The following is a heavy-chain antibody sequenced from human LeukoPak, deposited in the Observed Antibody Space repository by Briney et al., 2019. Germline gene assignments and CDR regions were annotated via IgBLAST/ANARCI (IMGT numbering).Heavy chain of an antibody. CDR1: GFTFSSYW. CDR2: IKEDGSEK. Sequence: PGGSLRLSCGASGFTFSSYWMSWVSQALGKGLEWVANIKEDGSEKYYVASVKGRFSISRDNAKNSLYLQMNSLRAEDTAVYYCASGRQLGYWGQGTLVTVSS. D-gene: IGHD3-16*01. V-gene: IGHV3-7*01. CDR3: ASGRQLGY. J-gene: IGHJ4*02.